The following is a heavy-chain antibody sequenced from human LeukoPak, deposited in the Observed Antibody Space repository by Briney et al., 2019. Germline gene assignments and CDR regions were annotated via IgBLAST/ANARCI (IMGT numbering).Heavy chain of an antibody. CDR2: IYYSGGT. CDR1: GGSISSYY. J-gene: IGHJ4*02. Sequence: MASETLSLTCTVSGGSISSYYWSWIRQPPGKGLEWIGYIYYSGGTNYNPSLKSRVTISVDTSKNQFSLKLSSVTAADTAVYYCARARDWDMFGSGYLDYWGQGTLVTVSS. CDR3: ARARDWDMFGSGYLDY. V-gene: IGHV4-59*01. D-gene: IGHD3-22*01.